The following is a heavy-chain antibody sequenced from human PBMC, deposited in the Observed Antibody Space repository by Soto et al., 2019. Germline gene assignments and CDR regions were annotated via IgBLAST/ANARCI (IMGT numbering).Heavy chain of an antibody. D-gene: IGHD3-22*01. CDR2: ISGSGGST. CDR3: AKDFGAMIVVALDAFGI. CDR1: GFTFSSYA. J-gene: IGHJ3*02. V-gene: IGHV3-23*01. Sequence: GGSLRLSCAASGFTFSSYAMSWVRQAPGKGLEWVSAISGSGGSTYYADSVKGRFTISRDNSKNTLYLQMNSLRAEDTAVYYCAKDFGAMIVVALDAFGIRAQRTMDTGSS.